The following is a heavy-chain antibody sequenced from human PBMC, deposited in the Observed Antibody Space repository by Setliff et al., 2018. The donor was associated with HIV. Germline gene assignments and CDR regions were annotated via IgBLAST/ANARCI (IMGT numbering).Heavy chain of an antibody. V-gene: IGHV1-18*01. J-gene: IGHJ6*03. CDR2: NSPYNGNT. CDR3: ASWGGSPDGYFYYYMDV. Sequence: GASVKVSCKASGYTFNSYGISWVRQAPGQGLEWMGWNSPYNGNTKFGQKLQGRVTMTTDTSTSTGYMELRSLRSDDTAMYYCASWGGSPDGYFYYYMDVWGKGTTVTVSS. CDR1: GYTFNSYG. D-gene: IGHD1-26*01.